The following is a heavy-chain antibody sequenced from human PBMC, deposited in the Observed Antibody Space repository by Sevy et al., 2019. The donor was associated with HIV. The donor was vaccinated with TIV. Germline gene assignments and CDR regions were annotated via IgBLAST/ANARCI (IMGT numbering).Heavy chain of an antibody. V-gene: IGHV1-2*02. J-gene: IGHJ6*02. CDR3: ARARRVTTVYYYYGMDV. D-gene: IGHD5-18*01. CDR1: GFTFTDYY. Sequence: ASVKVSCEASGFTFTDYYMHWVRQAPGQGLEWMAWINPKNDVTNYAQKFQGRVTMTGDTSTSTAYMELTRLRSDDTAVYYCARARRVTTVYYYYGMDVWGQGTTVTVSS. CDR2: INPKNDVT.